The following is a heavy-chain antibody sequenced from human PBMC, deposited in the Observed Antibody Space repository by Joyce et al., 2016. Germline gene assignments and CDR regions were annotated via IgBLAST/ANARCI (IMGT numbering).Heavy chain of an antibody. CDR2: IIPIFGPA. J-gene: IGHJ3*02. Sequence: QVQLVQSGAEVKKPGSSVKVSCKASGGSFSIYAINWVRQAPGQGLEWMGGIIPIFGPATDAQKFQGRVTITADESTITAYMELSSLKSEDTAVYYCARDLRAPSTSNDAFDIWGQGTMVTVSS. CDR3: ARDLRAPSTSNDAFDI. V-gene: IGHV1-69*01. CDR1: GGSFSIYA.